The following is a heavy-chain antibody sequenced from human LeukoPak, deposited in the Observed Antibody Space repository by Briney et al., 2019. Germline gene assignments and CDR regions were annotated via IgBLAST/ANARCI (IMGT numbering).Heavy chain of an antibody. CDR2: IGTAGAT. D-gene: IGHD2-8*02. V-gene: IGHV3-13*01. J-gene: IGHJ4*02. CDR3: ARGRGVYFDY. CDR1: GFTFSSYD. Sequence: PGGSLRLSCAASGFTFSSYDIHWVRQGTGKGLEWVAVIGTAGATFYSASVKGRFTISRENARDSVYLQMDGLGVVDTAVYYCARGRGVYFDYWGQGTLVTVSS.